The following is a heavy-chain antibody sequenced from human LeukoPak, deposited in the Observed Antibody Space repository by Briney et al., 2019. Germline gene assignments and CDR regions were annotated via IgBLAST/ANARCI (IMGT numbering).Heavy chain of an antibody. CDR1: GGSRSSYY. D-gene: IGHD4-17*01. J-gene: IGHJ6*03. CDR3: AKTTRYGDYDSYYYYYMDV. Sequence: SETLSLTCTVSGGSRSSYYWSWIRQPPGKGLEWIGYIYTSGSTNYNPSLKSRVTISVDTSKNQFSLKLSSVTAADTAVYYCAKTTRYGDYDSYYYYYMDVWGKGTTVTASS. CDR2: IYTSGST. V-gene: IGHV4-4*09.